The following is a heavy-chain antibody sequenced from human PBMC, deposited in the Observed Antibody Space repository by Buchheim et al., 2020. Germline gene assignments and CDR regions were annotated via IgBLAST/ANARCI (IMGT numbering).Heavy chain of an antibody. J-gene: IGHJ4*02. CDR2: IYYSGST. Sequence: QVQLQESSPGLVKPSETLSLTCTVSGGSISSYFWSWIRQPPGKGLEWIGYIYYSGSTNYNPSLKSRVTISIDTSKNQFSLKLSSVTAADTAVYYCARGRYSISFFDYWGQGTL. CDR3: ARGRYSISFFDY. V-gene: IGHV4-59*01. D-gene: IGHD6-6*01. CDR1: GGSISSYF.